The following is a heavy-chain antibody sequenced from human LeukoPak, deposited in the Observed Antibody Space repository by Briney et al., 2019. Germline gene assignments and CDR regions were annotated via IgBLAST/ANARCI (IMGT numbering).Heavy chain of an antibody. Sequence: SPSETLSLTCAVYGGSFSGYYWSWIRQPPGKGLEWIGEINHSGSTNYNPSLKSRVTISVDTSKNQFSLKLSSVTAADTAVYYCARGSEYEYYFDHWGQGTLVTVSS. J-gene: IGHJ4*02. CDR3: ARGSEYEYYFDH. CDR2: INHSGST. CDR1: GGSFSGYY. V-gene: IGHV4-34*01. D-gene: IGHD2-2*01.